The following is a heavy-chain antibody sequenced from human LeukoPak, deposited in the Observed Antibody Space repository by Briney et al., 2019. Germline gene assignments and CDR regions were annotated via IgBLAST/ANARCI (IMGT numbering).Heavy chain of an antibody. J-gene: IGHJ4*02. CDR3: AREVSGFDY. Sequence: PGGSLRLSCAASGFTFSSYWTSWVRQAPGKGLEWVANIKQDGSEKYYVDSVKGRFTISRDNAKNSLYLQMNSLRAEDTAVYYCAREVSGFDYWGQGTLVTVSS. D-gene: IGHD3-10*01. CDR2: IKQDGSEK. V-gene: IGHV3-7*01. CDR1: GFTFSSYW.